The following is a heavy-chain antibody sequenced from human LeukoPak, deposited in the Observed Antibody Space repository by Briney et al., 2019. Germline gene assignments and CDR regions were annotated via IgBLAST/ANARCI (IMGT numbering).Heavy chain of an antibody. J-gene: IGHJ4*02. Sequence: GASVKVSCKASGGTFSSYAISWVRQAPGQGLEWMGGIIPIFGTANYAQKFQGRVTITADESTSTAYMELSSLRSDDTAVYYCAREVKYSSTRGRVFDYWGQGTLVTVSS. V-gene: IGHV1-69*13. D-gene: IGHD6-13*01. CDR2: IIPIFGTA. CDR1: GGTFSSYA. CDR3: AREVKYSSTRGRVFDY.